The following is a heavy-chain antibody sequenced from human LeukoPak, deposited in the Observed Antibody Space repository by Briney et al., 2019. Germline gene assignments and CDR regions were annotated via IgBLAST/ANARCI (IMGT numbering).Heavy chain of an antibody. CDR3: ARAGISPPHYFLDY. J-gene: IGHJ4*01. CDR2: IYYSGST. CDR1: GGSISSINYY. D-gene: IGHD2/OR15-2a*01. V-gene: IGHV4-39*07. Sequence: SETLSLTCTVSGGSISSINYYWGWIRQPPGKGLEWIGSIYYSGSTYYNPSLKSRFTISVDTSQNQFSLKESSVTAADTAVYYCARAGISPPHYFLDYWGQGTLVTVSS.